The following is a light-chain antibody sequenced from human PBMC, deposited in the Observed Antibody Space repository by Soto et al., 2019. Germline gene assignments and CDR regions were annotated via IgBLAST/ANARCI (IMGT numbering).Light chain of an antibody. V-gene: IGLV2-14*01. CDR2: EVS. J-gene: IGLJ1*01. CDR1: SSDVGGYNY. Sequence: QSVLTQPASVSGSPGQSITISCTGTSSDVGGYNYVSWYQQHPGKAPKLMIYEVSNRPSGVSNRFSGSKSGNTASLTISGVQAEDEADYYCSSYTITDTYVFGTGTKGTVL. CDR3: SSYTITDTYV.